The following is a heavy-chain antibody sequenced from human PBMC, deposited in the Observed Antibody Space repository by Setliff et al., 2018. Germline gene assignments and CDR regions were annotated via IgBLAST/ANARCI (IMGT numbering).Heavy chain of an antibody. Sequence: SETLSLTCTVSGDSISSRRNYWGWFRQPAGKELEWIGQIYTSWSTNYNPSLKSRVTISLDTSKNQFSLSLTSVTAEDTAVYYCARMSGFQYIDVWGKGTTVTVS. CDR1: GDSISSRRNY. CDR2: IYTSWST. V-gene: IGHV4-61*09. D-gene: IGHD3-3*01. J-gene: IGHJ6*03. CDR3: ARMSGFQYIDV.